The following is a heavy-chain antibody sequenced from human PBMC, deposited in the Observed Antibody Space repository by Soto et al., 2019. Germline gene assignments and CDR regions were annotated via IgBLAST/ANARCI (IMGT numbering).Heavy chain of an antibody. J-gene: IGHJ3*01. V-gene: IGHV3-21*01. D-gene: IGHD3-10*01. CDR1: GFTFSNYI. CDR3: SRGGGYYYGSGTDAFDV. Sequence: EVQLLESGGCLVKPGGSLRLSCAASGFTFSNYIMNWVRQPPGQGLEWVASISGSSTYVYYADSLKGRIAISRDNAKNSLSLELNTLRVEDTAVYYCSRGGGYYYGSGTDAFDVWGQGTLVTVSS. CDR2: ISGSSTYV.